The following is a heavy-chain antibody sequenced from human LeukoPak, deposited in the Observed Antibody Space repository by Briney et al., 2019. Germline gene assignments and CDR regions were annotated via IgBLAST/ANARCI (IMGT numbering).Heavy chain of an antibody. CDR2: MYYSGNS. D-gene: IGHD3-22*01. J-gene: IGHJ4*02. V-gene: IGHV4-59*08. Sequence: SETLSLTCTVSGASIRSHYWSWIRQPPGKGLEWIGYMYYSGNSNYNPSLKSRVTISVDTSKNQFSLKLSSVTAADTAVYYCARHPSYYDRIDYWGQGTLVTVSS. CDR3: ARHPSYYDRIDY. CDR1: GASIRSHY.